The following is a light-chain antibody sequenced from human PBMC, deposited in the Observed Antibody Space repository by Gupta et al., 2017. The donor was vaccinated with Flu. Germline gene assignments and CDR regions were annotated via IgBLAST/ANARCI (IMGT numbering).Light chain of an antibody. Sequence: QSVLTQPPSVSGPPGQRVTISCSGSSSNIGSNSVNWYQQLPAPAPKLLIFSNNKRRSGVPDRFSGSKSGTSASLAISGLQAEDEADYYCAAWDDSRNGLVFGGGTKLTVL. J-gene: IGLJ3*02. V-gene: IGLV1-44*01. CDR3: AAWDDSRNGLV. CDR2: SNN. CDR1: SSNIGSNS.